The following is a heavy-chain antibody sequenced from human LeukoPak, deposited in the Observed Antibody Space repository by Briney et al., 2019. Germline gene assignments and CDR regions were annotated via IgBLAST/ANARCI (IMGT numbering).Heavy chain of an antibody. CDR3: ARTYSSSDEFDY. D-gene: IGHD6-13*01. V-gene: IGHV1-46*01. CDR2: INPSGGST. Sequence: ASVKVSCKASGYTFTSYYIHWVRQAPGQGLEWMGIINPSGGSTTYAQKFQGRVAMTRDTSTGRVYMEVSSLRSEDTAVYYCARTYSSSDEFDYWGQGTLVTVSS. CDR1: GYTFTSYY. J-gene: IGHJ4*02.